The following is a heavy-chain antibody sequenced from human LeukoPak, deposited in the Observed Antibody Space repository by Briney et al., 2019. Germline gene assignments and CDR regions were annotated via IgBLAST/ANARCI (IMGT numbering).Heavy chain of an antibody. CDR3: ARHHRSGGSCYPDY. CDR1: GGSISSSSYY. D-gene: IGHD2-15*01. Sequence: SETLSLTCTVSGGSISSSSYYWGWIRQPPGKGLEWIGSIYYSGSTYYNPSLKSRVTISVDTSKNQFSLELSSVTAADTAVYYCARHHRSGGSCYPDYWGQGTLVTVSS. CDR2: IYYSGST. V-gene: IGHV4-39*01. J-gene: IGHJ4*02.